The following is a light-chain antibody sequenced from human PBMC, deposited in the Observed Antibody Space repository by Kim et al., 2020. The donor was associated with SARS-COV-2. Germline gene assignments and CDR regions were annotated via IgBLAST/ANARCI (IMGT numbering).Light chain of an antibody. Sequence: GQRVTISSSGSSSNIGSNTVNWYQQLPGTAPKLLIYNNNQRPSGVPDRFSGSKSGTSASLAISGLQSEDEADYYCSPWDDSLNGYVFGSGTKVTVL. J-gene: IGLJ1*01. CDR3: SPWDDSLNGYV. CDR2: NNN. CDR1: SSNIGSNT. V-gene: IGLV1-44*01.